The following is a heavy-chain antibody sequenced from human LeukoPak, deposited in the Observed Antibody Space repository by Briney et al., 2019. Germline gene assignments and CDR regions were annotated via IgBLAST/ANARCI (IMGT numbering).Heavy chain of an antibody. J-gene: IGHJ4*02. CDR1: GFTFSNCA. Sequence: GGSLRLSCAASGFTFSNCAMSWVRQAPGMGLEWVSAISGSGVGTNYADSVKGRFTISRDNSKSTLYLQMNSLSAEGTALYCCAKNGRDDHDKYFFDFWGQGTLVAVSS. CDR3: AKNGRDDHDKYFFDF. CDR2: ISGSGVGT. V-gene: IGHV3-23*01. D-gene: IGHD3-9*01.